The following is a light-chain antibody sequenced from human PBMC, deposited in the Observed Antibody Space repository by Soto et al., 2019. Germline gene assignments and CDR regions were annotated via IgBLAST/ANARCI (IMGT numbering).Light chain of an antibody. Sequence: SYELTQPPSVSVSPGQTASITCSADKLGDEYVCWYQKKPGQSPVLVIYQDTKRPSGIPERFSGSNSGNTATLTISGTQAMDEADYYCQTWDSRIGVLGGGTKLTVL. V-gene: IGLV3-1*01. CDR1: KLGDEY. J-gene: IGLJ2*01. CDR2: QDT. CDR3: QTWDSRIGV.